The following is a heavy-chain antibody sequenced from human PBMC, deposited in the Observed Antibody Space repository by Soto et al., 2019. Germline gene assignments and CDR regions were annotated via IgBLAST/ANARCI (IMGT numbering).Heavy chain of an antibody. V-gene: IGHV3-30-3*01. CDR3: ARDPFGYCTNGVCYDYYYYGMDV. Sequence: GGSLRLSCAASGFTFSSYAMHWVRQAPGKGLGWVAVISYDGSNKYYADSVKGRFTISRDNSKNTLYLQMNSLRAEDTAVYYCARDPFGYCTNGVCYDYYYYGMDVWGQGTTVTVSS. CDR1: GFTFSSYA. D-gene: IGHD2-8*01. J-gene: IGHJ6*02. CDR2: ISYDGSNK.